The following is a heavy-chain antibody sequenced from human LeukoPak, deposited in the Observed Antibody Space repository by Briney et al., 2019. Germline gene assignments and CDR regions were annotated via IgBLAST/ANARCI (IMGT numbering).Heavy chain of an antibody. CDR2: IDFTSRYI. Sequence: GGSLRLSCAASGFTFSSMNWVRQAPGKGLEWVSSIDFTSRYIYNADSVKGRFTTSRDNAKNSLYLQMNSLRAEDTAVYYCAREPDYYDSSGYDYWGQGTLVTVSS. J-gene: IGHJ4*02. CDR1: GFTFSS. CDR3: AREPDYYDSSGYDY. V-gene: IGHV3-21*01. D-gene: IGHD3-22*01.